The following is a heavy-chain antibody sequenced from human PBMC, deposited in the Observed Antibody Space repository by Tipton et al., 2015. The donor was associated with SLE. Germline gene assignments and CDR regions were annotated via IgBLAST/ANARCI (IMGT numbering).Heavy chain of an antibody. CDR3: ASAFWSGYSRG. V-gene: IGHV3-74*01. J-gene: IGHJ4*02. D-gene: IGHD3-3*01. CDR1: GFTFSSYW. Sequence: GSLRLSCAASGFTFSSYWMHWVRQAPGKGLVWVSRINSDGSSTSYADSVKGRFTISRDNAKNSLYLQMNSLRAEDTAVYYCASAFWSGYSRGWGQGTLVTVSS. CDR2: INSDGSST.